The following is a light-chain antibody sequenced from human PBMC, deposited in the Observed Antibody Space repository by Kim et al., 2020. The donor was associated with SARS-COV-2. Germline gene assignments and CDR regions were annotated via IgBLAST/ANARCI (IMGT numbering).Light chain of an antibody. Sequence: EIVMTQSPATLSVSPGERATLSCRASQSVSNNLAWYQLKPGQAPRLLIYGASTRATGTPARFSGSGSGTDFTLTVSSLQSEDFAVYYCHQYNDWPPGDTFGHGTKLEI. V-gene: IGKV3-15*01. CDR3: HQYNDWPPGDT. CDR1: QSVSNN. CDR2: GAS. J-gene: IGKJ2*01.